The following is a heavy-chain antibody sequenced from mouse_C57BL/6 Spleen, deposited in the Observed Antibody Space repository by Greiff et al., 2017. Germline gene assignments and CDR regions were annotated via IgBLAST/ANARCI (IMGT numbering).Heavy chain of an antibody. CDR2: IRNKANGYTT. D-gene: IGHD3-3*01. V-gene: IGHV7-3*01. CDR3: ARYEGWDRRGWYFDV. Sequence: EVMLVESGGGLVQPGGSLSLSCAASGFTFTDYYMSWVRQPPGKALEWLGFIRNKANGYTTEYSASVKGRFTISRDNSQSILYLQMNALRAEDSATYYCARYEGWDRRGWYFDVWGTGTTVTVSS. J-gene: IGHJ1*03. CDR1: GFTFTDYY.